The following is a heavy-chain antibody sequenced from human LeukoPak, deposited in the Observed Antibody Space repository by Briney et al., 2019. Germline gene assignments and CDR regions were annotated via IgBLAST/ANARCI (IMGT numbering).Heavy chain of an antibody. D-gene: IGHD6-19*01. V-gene: IGHV3-23*01. J-gene: IGHJ4*02. CDR2: ISGSGGST. CDR1: GFTFSSYA. CDR3: AKEKYSSGWYLSGY. Sequence: GGSLRLSCAASGFTFSSYAMSWVRQAPGKGLEWVSAISGSGGSTYCADSVKGRFTISRDNSKNTLYLQMNSLRAEDTAVYYCAKEKYSSGWYLSGYWGQGTLVTVSS.